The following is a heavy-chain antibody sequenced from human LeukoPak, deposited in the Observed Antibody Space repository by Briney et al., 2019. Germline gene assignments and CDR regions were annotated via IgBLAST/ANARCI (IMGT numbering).Heavy chain of an antibody. CDR3: ARGIPLGYDFWSGYYRMDGNYYYMDV. J-gene: IGHJ6*03. CDR1: GYTFTGYY. D-gene: IGHD3-3*01. Sequence: GGSLRLSCAASGYTFTGYYMHWVRQAPGQGLEWMGWINPNSGGTNYAQKFQGRVTMTRDTSISTAYMELSRLRSDDTAVYYCARGIPLGYDFWSGYYRMDGNYYYMDVWGKGTTVTVSS. V-gene: IGHV1-2*02. CDR2: INPNSGGT.